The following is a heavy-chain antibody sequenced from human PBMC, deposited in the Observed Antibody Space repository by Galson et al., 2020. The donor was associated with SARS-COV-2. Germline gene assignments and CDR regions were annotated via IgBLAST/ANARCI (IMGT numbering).Heavy chain of an antibody. V-gene: IGHV3-21*01. CDR2: IIGSSSYI. CDR1: GFTFSSYS. J-gene: IGHJ4*02. Sequence: RLSCAASGFTFSSYSLNWVRQAPGKGLEWVSSIIGSSSYIYYADSVKGRFTISRDNAKNSLYLQMNGLRAEDTAVYYCARVAVTGTYFDYWGQGTLVTVSS. CDR3: ARVAVTGTYFDY. D-gene: IGHD6-19*01.